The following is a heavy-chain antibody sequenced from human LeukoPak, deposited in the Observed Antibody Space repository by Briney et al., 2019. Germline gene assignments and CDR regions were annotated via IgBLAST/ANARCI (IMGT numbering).Heavy chain of an antibody. CDR2: IFYDGSEQ. CDR3: AREGRFKAQHLFDY. CDR1: GFPYSGYS. J-gene: IGHJ4*02. V-gene: IGHV3-30*04. D-gene: IGHD2-2*01. Sequence: PGGSLRLSCAASGFPYSGYSLHWVRQAPGKGLESVAVIFYDGSEQYFADSVKGRFIISRDNSKNTVYLQMNSLRTEDTAIYYCAREGRFKAQHLFDYWGQGTLVIVSP.